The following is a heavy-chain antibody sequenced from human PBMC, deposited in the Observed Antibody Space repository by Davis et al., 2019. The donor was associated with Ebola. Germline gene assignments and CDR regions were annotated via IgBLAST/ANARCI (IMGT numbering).Heavy chain of an antibody. CDR3: TSRQYDY. CDR2: IRSKANSYAT. V-gene: IGHV3-73*01. Sequence: LSLTCAASGFTFSGSAMHWVRQASGTGLEWVGRIRSKANSYATAYAASVKGRFTISRDDSKNTAYLQMNSLKTEDTAVYYCTSRQYDYWGQGTLVTVSS. D-gene: IGHD5-24*01. CDR1: GFTFSGSA. J-gene: IGHJ4*02.